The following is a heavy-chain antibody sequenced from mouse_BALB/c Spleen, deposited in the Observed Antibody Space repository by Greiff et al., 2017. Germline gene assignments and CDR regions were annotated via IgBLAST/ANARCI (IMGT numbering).Heavy chain of an antibody. Sequence: VAPSQSLSITCTVSGFSLTGYGVHWVRQPPGKGLEWLGMIWGGGSTDYNSALKSRLSISKDNSKSQVFLKMNSLQTDDTAMYYCARKNYDDYWYFDVWGAGTTVTVSS. CDR1: GFSLTGYG. J-gene: IGHJ1*01. V-gene: IGHV2-6-7*01. D-gene: IGHD2-4*01. CDR2: IWGGGST. CDR3: ARKNYDDYWYFDV.